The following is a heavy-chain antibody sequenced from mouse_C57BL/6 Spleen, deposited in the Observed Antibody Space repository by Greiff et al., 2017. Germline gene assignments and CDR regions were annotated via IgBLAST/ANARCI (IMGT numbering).Heavy chain of an antibody. CDR2: IHPSSGST. CDR1: GYTFTSYW. V-gene: IGHV1-64*01. CDR3: ARENDGCYESYFDY. Sequence: QVQLQQPGAELVKPGASVKLSCKASGYTFTSYWMPWVQQRPGQGLEWIGMIHPSSGSTNYNEKFKSKATLTVDKSSSTTYLQLSSLTSEDAAVYYCARENDGCYESYFDYWGQGTTLTVSS. J-gene: IGHJ2*01. D-gene: IGHD2-3*01.